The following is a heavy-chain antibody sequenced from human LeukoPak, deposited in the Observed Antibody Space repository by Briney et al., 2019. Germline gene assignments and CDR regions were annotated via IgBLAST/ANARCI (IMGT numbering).Heavy chain of an antibody. CDR3: ARGPDPRMFWESRVIDY. CDR2: INPNSGGT. Sequence: ASVKVSCKASGYTFTGYYMHWVRQAPGQGLEWMGWINPNSGGTNYAQKFQGRVTMTRDTSISTAYMELSRLRSDDTAVYYCARGPDPRMFWESRVIDYWGQGTLVTVSS. D-gene: IGHD3-10*02. J-gene: IGHJ4*02. V-gene: IGHV1-2*02. CDR1: GYTFTGYY.